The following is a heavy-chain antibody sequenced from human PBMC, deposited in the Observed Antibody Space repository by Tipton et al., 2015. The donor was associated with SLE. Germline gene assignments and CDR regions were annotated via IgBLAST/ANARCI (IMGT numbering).Heavy chain of an antibody. V-gene: IGHV4-39*02. CDR1: TFSSYG. D-gene: IGHD6-19*01. CDR2: VSHSGST. CDR3: ARDGAVDATGS. Sequence: TFSSYGMHWVRQSPGKGLEWIGSVSHSGSTYYNPSLRGRITISVDTSKNHFSLKLTSVTAADTAVYYCARDGAVDATGSWGQGTLVTVSS. J-gene: IGHJ5*02.